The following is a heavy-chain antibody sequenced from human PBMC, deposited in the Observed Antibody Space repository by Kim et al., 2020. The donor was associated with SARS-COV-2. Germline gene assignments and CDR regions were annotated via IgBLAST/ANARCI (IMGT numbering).Heavy chain of an antibody. CDR3: AKDGTTVTSYWFFDL. D-gene: IGHD4-17*01. Sequence: GGSLRLSCAASGFTFSSYAINWVRQAPGKGLEWVSAISGSGGSTYSADSVKDRFTISRDNSKNTLYLQMNSLRAEDTAIYYCAKDGTTVTSYWFFDLWGRGTLVTVSS. V-gene: IGHV3-23*01. CDR1: GFTFSSYA. CDR2: ISGSGGST. J-gene: IGHJ2*01.